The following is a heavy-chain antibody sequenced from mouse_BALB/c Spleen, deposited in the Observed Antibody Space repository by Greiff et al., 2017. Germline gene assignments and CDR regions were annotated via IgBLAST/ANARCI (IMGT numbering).Heavy chain of an antibody. CDR3: ARLGRDYFDY. J-gene: IGHJ2*01. V-gene: IGHV5-6*02. CDR1: GFTFSSYG. Sequence: DVKLVESGGDLVKPGGSLKLSCAASGFTFSSYGMSWVRQTPDKRLEWVATISSGGSYTYYPDSVKGRFTISRDNAKNTLYLQMSSVKSEDTAMYYCARLGRDYFDYWGQGTTLTVSS. D-gene: IGHD4-1*01. CDR2: ISSGGSYT.